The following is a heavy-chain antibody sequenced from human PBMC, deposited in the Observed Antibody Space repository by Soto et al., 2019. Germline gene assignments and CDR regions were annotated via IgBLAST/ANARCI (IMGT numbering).Heavy chain of an antibody. J-gene: IGHJ4*02. Sequence: SETLSLTCAVSGYSISTGYYCGWIRQPPGKGLERTGSIYHSGSNYYIPPLKSLAIIIVATTNNHFSMKITSMTAADTAVYYCARDTPTYYCDSSGSNADYWGQGTLVTVSS. CDR1: GYSISTGYY. V-gene: IGHV4-38-2*02. CDR2: IYHSGSN. CDR3: ARDTPTYYCDSSGSNADY. D-gene: IGHD3-22*01.